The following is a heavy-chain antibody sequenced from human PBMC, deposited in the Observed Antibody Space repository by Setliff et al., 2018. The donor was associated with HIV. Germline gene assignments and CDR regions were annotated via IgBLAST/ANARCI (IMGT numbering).Heavy chain of an antibody. J-gene: IGHJ4*02. V-gene: IGHV4-38-2*02. CDR2: IYYSGRT. CDR1: GYSISSGYY. Sequence: SETLSLTCTVSGYSISSGYYWGWIRQPPGKGLEWIGSIYYSGRTYYNPSLKSRVTISVDTSKNQFSLKLSSVTAADTAVYYCARTIAAAGESPHPLYYFDYWGQGTLVTVSS. CDR3: ARTIAAAGESPHPLYYFDY. D-gene: IGHD6-13*01.